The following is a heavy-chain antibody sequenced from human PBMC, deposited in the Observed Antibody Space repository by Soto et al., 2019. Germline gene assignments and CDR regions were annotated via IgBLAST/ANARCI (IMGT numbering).Heavy chain of an antibody. Sequence: QVQLVESGGGVVQPGRSLRLSCAASGFTFSSYAMHWVRQAPGKGLEWVAVISYDGSNKYYADSVKGRFTISRDNSKNTLYLPMNSLRAEDTAVYYCAKAPPPLRYGMDVWGQGTTVTVSS. CDR2: ISYDGSNK. D-gene: IGHD3-16*01. V-gene: IGHV3-30-3*01. CDR1: GFTFSSYA. J-gene: IGHJ6*02. CDR3: AKAPPPLRYGMDV.